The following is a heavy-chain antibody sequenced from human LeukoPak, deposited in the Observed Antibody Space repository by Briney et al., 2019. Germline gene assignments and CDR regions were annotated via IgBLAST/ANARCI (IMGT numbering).Heavy chain of an antibody. J-gene: IGHJ5*02. Sequence: SETLSLTCTVSGGSISSGDYYWSWIRQPPGKGLEWIGYIYYSGSTYYNPSLKSRVTISVDTSKNQFSLKLSSVTAADTAVYYCARSYSSSWYGWFDPWGQGTLFTVSS. CDR1: GGSISSGDYY. D-gene: IGHD6-13*01. V-gene: IGHV4-30-4*08. CDR3: ARSYSSSWYGWFDP. CDR2: IYYSGST.